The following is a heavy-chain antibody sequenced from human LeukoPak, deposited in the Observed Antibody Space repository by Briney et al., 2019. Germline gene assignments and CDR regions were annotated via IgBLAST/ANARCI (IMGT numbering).Heavy chain of an antibody. CDR1: GYTFTSYY. CDR3: ARDRYYDSSGYGPDDALDI. J-gene: IGHJ3*02. D-gene: IGHD3-22*01. CDR2: INPSGGST. V-gene: IGHV1-46*01. Sequence: ASVKVSCKASGYTFTSYYMHWVRQAPGQGLEWMGIINPSGGSTSYAQKFQGRVTMTRDTSTSTVYMELSSLRSEDTAVYYCARDRYYDSSGYGPDDALDIWGQGTMVTVSS.